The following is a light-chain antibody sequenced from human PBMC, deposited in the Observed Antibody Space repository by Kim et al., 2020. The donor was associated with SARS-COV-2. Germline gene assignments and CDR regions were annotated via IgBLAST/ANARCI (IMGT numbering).Light chain of an antibody. CDR3: QQRTNWHPSANT. Sequence: EIVLTQSPATLSLSPGERATLFCRASQSVSSYLAWYQQKPGRAPRLLIYDASNRATGIPARFSGSGYWTDSTLTISSLEPEDFGVYYCQQRTNWHPSANTCGQGTKLEI. V-gene: IGKV3-11*01. J-gene: IGKJ2*01. CDR1: QSVSSY. CDR2: DAS.